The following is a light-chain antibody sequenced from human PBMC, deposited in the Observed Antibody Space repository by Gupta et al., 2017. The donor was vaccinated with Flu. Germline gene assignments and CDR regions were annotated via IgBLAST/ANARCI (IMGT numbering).Light chain of an antibody. CDR3: QQYSTYPYT. CDR2: AAS. CDR1: LDISSY. V-gene: IGKV1-16*01. Sequence: DIQMTQSPSSLSASVGDRVTITCRASLDISSYLAWFQQKPGKAPTSLIYAASNLQRGVSSRFSGSGSGTDFTLTISSLQPEDFATYYCQQYSTYPYTFGQGTKLEI. J-gene: IGKJ2*01.